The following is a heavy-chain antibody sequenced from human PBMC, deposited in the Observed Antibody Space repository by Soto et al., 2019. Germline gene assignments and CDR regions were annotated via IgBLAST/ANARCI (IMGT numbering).Heavy chain of an antibody. J-gene: IGHJ4*02. Sequence: GGSLRLSCAASGFTFTRYSMNWVRQAPGKGLEWVSSISSTTNYIYYADSMKGRFTVSRDNAKNSVYLEMNSLSAEDTAVHFCVQEATGYSYGQYWGQGSLVTVYS. V-gene: IGHV3-21*01. CDR1: GFTFTRYS. D-gene: IGHD5-18*01. CDR3: VQEATGYSYGQY. CDR2: ISSTTNYI.